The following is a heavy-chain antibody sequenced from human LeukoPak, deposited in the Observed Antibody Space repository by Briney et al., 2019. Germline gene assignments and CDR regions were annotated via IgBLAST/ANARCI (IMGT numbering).Heavy chain of an antibody. CDR3: ARLWSTDCSGGSCPHQPNY. Sequence: GGSLRLSCAASGFTFSSYGMHWVRQAPGKGLEWVAFIRYDGSNKYYTDSVKGRFTISRDNSKNTLYLQMNSLRAEDTAVYYCARLWSTDCSGGSCPHQPNYWGQGTLVTVSS. D-gene: IGHD2-15*01. V-gene: IGHV3-30*02. J-gene: IGHJ4*02. CDR1: GFTFSSYG. CDR2: IRYDGSNK.